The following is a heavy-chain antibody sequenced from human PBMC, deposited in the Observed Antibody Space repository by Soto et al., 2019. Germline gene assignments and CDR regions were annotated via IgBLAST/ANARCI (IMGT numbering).Heavy chain of an antibody. CDR2: IWYDGSNK. Sequence: GGSLRLSCAASGFTFSSYGMHWVRQAPGKGLEWVAVIWYDGSNKYYADSVKGRFTISRDNSKNTLYLQMNSLRAEDTAVYYCARDRVDIVATIEDYYYYYGMDVWGQGTTVTVSS. J-gene: IGHJ6*02. D-gene: IGHD5-12*01. V-gene: IGHV3-33*01. CDR3: ARDRVDIVATIEDYYYYYGMDV. CDR1: GFTFSSYG.